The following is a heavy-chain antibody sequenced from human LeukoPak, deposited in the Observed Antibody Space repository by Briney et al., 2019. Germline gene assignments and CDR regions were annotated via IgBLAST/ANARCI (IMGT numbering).Heavy chain of an antibody. CDR1: GFTFSSYG. CDR2: IRYDGSNK. V-gene: IGHV3-30*02. J-gene: IGHJ4*02. CDR3: ASNPAGPTVASGDY. Sequence: GGSLRLSCAASGFTFSSYGMHWVRQAPGKGLEWVAFIRYDGSNKYYADSAKGRFTISRDNSKNTLYLQMNSLRAEDTAVYYCASNPAGPTVASGDYWGQGTLVTVSS. D-gene: IGHD4-23*01.